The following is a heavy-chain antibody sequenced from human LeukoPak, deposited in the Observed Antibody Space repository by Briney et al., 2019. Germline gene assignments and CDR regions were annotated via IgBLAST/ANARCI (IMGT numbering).Heavy chain of an antibody. V-gene: IGHV4-59*08. CDR3: ARWGDWFDP. CDR2: IYYSGST. D-gene: IGHD3-16*01. Sequence: PSETLSLTCTVSGGSISSYYWSWIRQPPGEGLEWIGYIYYSGSTNYNPSLKSRVTISVDTSKNQFSLKLSSVTAADTAVYYCARWGDWFDPWGQGTLVTVSS. CDR1: GGSISSYY. J-gene: IGHJ5*02.